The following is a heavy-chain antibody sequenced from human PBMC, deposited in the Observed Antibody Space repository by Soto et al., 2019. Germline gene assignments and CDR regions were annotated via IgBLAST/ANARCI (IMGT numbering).Heavy chain of an antibody. V-gene: IGHV3-23*01. J-gene: IGHJ3*01. Sequence: EVQLLESGGGLVQPGGSQRLSCAASGFTFSSYAMSWVRQGPGKGLEWVTLISGSGGVTDYADSVKGRFTVSRDNSKNTMYLELNSLTAGDTAIYYCAKIHSGSSEAAFDVWGQGTVVTV. CDR3: AKIHSGSSEAAFDV. CDR2: ISGSGGVT. CDR1: GFTFSSYA. D-gene: IGHD6-19*01.